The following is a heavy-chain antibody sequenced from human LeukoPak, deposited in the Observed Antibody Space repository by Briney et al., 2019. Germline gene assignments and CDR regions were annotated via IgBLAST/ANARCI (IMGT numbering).Heavy chain of an antibody. D-gene: IGHD3-10*01. Sequence: ASVKVSCKASGYRFTGYYIHWVRQAPGQGLEWMAWINPNSGGTNYAQNFQGRFTVTRDTSDSTAYMEVSRLRSDDTAVYYCARDRRGYYDSGSYYPLIWGQGTLVTVSS. CDR2: INPNSGGT. CDR1: GYRFTGYY. J-gene: IGHJ4*02. V-gene: IGHV1-2*02. CDR3: ARDRRGYYDSGSYYPLI.